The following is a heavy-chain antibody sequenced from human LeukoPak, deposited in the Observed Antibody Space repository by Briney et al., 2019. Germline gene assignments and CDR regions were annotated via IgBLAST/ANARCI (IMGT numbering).Heavy chain of an antibody. V-gene: IGHV4-34*01. CDR2: IYHSGST. Sequence: PSETLSLTCAVYGGSFSGYYWSWIRQPPGKGLEWIGYIYHSGSTYYNPSLKSRVTISVDRSKNQFSLKLSSVTAADTAVYYCAREQEARGPFDYWGQGTLVTVSS. D-gene: IGHD3-10*01. CDR3: AREQEARGPFDY. CDR1: GGSFSGYY. J-gene: IGHJ4*02.